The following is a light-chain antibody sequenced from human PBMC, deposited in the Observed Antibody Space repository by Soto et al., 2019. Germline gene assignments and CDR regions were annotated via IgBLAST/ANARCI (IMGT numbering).Light chain of an antibody. V-gene: IGKV3-20*01. Sequence: EIVFTQSPGTLSLSPGERATLFCRASQSVSSSYLAWYQQKPGQAPRLLIYGASSRATGIPDRFSGSGSGTDFTLTISRLEPEDFAVYYCQQYGSSPFTFGPGTKVDIK. CDR2: GAS. CDR1: QSVSSSY. CDR3: QQYGSSPFT. J-gene: IGKJ3*01.